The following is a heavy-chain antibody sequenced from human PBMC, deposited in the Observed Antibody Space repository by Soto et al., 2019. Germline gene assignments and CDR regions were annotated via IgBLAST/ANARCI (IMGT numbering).Heavy chain of an antibody. V-gene: IGHV3-23*01. CDR2: ISNSVNNT. CDR3: AKDLAPIRGILGY. D-gene: IGHD3-3*01. J-gene: IGHJ4*02. Sequence: GGSLRLSCAASGFTFSNDGMSWVRQAPGKGLEWVTVISNSVNNTFYEDSVKGRFTSSRDNSKNTRYLQMNSLRAEDTDVYYCAKDLAPIRGILGYWGQGALVTVSS. CDR1: GFTFSNDG.